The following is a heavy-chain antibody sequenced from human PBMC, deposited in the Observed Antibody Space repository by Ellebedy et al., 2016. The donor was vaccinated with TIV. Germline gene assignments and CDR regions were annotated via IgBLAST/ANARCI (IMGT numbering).Heavy chain of an antibody. CDR2: IRSKAYGGTT. CDR1: GFTFGDYA. V-gene: IGHV3-49*04. D-gene: IGHD6-13*01. J-gene: IGHJ6*02. Sequence: GESLKISXTASGFTFGDYAMSWVRQAPGKGLEWVSFIRSKAYGGTTEYAASVKGRFTISRDDSKSIAYLQMNSLKAVDTAVYYCTRDLTTLAAAGTGIYYYTMDVWGQGNPSHRLL. CDR3: TRDLTTLAAAGTGIYYYTMDV.